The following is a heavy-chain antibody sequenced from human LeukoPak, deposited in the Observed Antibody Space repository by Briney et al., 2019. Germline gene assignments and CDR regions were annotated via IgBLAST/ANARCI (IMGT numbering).Heavy chain of an antibody. D-gene: IGHD3-22*01. Sequence: SETLSLTCTVSGGSISSYYWSWIRQPPGKGLEWIVYIHYSGSTNYNPSLKSRVTISVDTYKNQFSVKLSSVTAADTAVYYCARVRDRSGYFYDFDYWGQGTLVTVSS. CDR2: IHYSGST. CDR1: GGSISSYY. CDR3: ARVRDRSGYFYDFDY. V-gene: IGHV4-59*01. J-gene: IGHJ4*02.